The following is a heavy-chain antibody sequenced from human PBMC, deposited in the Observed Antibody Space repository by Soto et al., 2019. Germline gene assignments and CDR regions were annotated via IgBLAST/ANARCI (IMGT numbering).Heavy chain of an antibody. CDR3: AKSYDFWSGLPGFYYYGMDV. V-gene: IGHV3-30*18. J-gene: IGHJ6*02. D-gene: IGHD3-3*01. CDR1: GFTFSSYG. CDR2: ISYDGSNK. Sequence: GSLRLSCAASGFTFSSYGMHWVRQAPGKGLEWVAVISYDGSNKYYADSVKGRFTISRDNSKNTLYLQMNSLRAEDTAVYYCAKSYDFWSGLPGFYYYGMDVWGQGTTVTVSS.